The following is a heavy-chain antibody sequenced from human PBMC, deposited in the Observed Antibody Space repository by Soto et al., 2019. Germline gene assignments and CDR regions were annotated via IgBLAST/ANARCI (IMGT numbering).Heavy chain of an antibody. CDR2: IYYSGTT. D-gene: IGHD3-10*01. J-gene: IGHJ4*02. CDR1: GGSISGYY. Sequence: QVQLQESGPGLVRPSETLSLTCTVSGGSISGYYWSWIRQPPGKGLEWIGYIYYSGTTSYNPYLTRRVTRSVDTSKNQFSLKVNSVTAADTAVYYCARESYYGSGATVVAYWGQGTLVTVSS. V-gene: IGHV4-59*01. CDR3: ARESYYGSGATVVAY.